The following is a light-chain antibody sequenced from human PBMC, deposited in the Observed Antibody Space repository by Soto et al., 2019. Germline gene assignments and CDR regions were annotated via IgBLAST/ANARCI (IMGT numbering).Light chain of an antibody. J-gene: IGLJ1*01. CDR3: ASITRSSTSV. CDR2: DTT. V-gene: IGLV7-46*01. CDR1: TGAVTNGHY. Sequence: QAVVTQEPSLTVSPGGTVTLTCGSSTGAVTNGHYPYWFQQKPGQAPRTLIYDTTNRHSWTPARFSGSLLGGKAALTLSGAQPEDEADYYCASITRSSTSVFGTGTKVTVL.